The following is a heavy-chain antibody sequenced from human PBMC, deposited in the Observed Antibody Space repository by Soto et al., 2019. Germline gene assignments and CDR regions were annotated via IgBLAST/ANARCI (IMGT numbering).Heavy chain of an antibody. CDR3: VRDDRWAFDI. D-gene: IGHD3-22*01. J-gene: IGHJ3*02. CDR2: ISVGRGSI. Sequence: EEQLVESGGGLVQPGGSLRVSCAASGSSFRSYAMNWVRQAQGKGLEWVSYISVGRGSIFYADAVKVRFTISSEDAKNSLYLQINALRGDYTAVYYCVRDDRWAFDIWGQGTMVTVSS. CDR1: GSSFRSYA. V-gene: IGHV3-48*01.